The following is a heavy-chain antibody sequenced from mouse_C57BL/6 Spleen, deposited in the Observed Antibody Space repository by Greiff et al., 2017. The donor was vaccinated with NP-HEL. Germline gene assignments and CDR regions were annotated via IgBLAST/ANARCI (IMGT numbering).Heavy chain of an antibody. CDR3: TRVATVVAPYFDY. D-gene: IGHD1-1*01. V-gene: IGHV1-15*01. CDR2: IDPETGGT. CDR1: GYTFTDYE. Sequence: VQLQESGAELVRPGASVTLSCKASGYTFTDYEMHWVKQTPVHGLEWIGAIDPETGGTAYNQKFKGKAILTADKSSSTAYMELRSLTSEDSAVYYCTRVATVVAPYFDYWGQGTTLTVSS. J-gene: IGHJ2*01.